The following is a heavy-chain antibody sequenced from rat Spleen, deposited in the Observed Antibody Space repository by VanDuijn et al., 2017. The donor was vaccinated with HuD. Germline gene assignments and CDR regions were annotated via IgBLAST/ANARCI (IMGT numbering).Heavy chain of an antibody. V-gene: IGHV2S12*01. J-gene: IGHJ4*01. CDR2: LSSGGST. CDR1: GFPLTRNG. D-gene: IGHD1-12*02. CDR3: TRGSYYYDGSYLSRYVMDA. Sequence: QVQLKESGPGLVQPSQTLSLTCPVSGFPLTRNGVSWVRQPPGTGLEWIAALSSGGSTYYNSALKSRLSISRDTSKSQVFLKMNSLQTEDTAIYFCTRGSYYYDGSYLSRYVMDAWGQGASVTVSS.